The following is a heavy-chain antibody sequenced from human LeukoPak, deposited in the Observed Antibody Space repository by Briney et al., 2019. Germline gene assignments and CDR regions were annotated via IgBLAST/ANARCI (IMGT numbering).Heavy chain of an antibody. Sequence: SAKVSCKASGGTFSSYAISWVRQAPGQGLEWMGRIIPILGIANYAQKFQGRVTITADKSTSTAYMELSSLRSEDTAVYYCAREASGITMVRGVTTDYWGQGTLVTVSS. CDR2: IIPILGIA. D-gene: IGHD3-10*01. CDR3: AREASGITMVRGVTTDY. J-gene: IGHJ4*02. V-gene: IGHV1-69*04. CDR1: GGTFSSYA.